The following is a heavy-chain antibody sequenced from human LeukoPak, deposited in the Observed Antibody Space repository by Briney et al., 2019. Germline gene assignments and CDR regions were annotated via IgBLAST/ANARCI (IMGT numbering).Heavy chain of an antibody. CDR3: ARALETGLGTYLDY. CDR2: TFYRSKWSN. V-gene: IGHV6-1*01. J-gene: IGHJ4*02. CDR1: GDSVSSNSVA. D-gene: IGHD7-27*01. Sequence: SQTLSLTCAISGDSVSSNSVAWNWIRQSPSTGLEWLGRTFYRSKWSNDFAVSVKGRITINPDKPKNQFSLQLNSVTPEDTAVYYCARALETGLGTYLDYWGQGALVTVSS.